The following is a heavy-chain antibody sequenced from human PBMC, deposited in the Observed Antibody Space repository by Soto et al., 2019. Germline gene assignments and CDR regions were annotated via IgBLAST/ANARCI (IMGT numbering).Heavy chain of an antibody. CDR1: GGSISSDDYY. CDR3: ARDRANSPDFFDF. V-gene: IGHV4-30-4*01. D-gene: IGHD1-1*01. CDR2: IYDIGST. Sequence: ASETLSLTCTVSGGSISSDDYYWSWIRQPPGKGLEWIGYIYDIGSTSYSPSLESRITISIDTSKNQFFLKLRSVSAADTAVYYCARDRANSPDFFDFWGQGTLVTSPQ. J-gene: IGHJ4*02.